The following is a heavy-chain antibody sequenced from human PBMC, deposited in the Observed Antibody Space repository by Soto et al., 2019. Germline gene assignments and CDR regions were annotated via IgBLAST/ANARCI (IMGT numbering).Heavy chain of an antibody. J-gene: IGHJ4*02. V-gene: IGHV3-23*01. D-gene: IGHD2-2*01. CDR1: GFTFSSYA. CDR3: AKYCDPANCYGGFDY. Sequence: WGSLRLSRAASGFTFSSYAMTWVRQAPGRGLEWISTISDSGGSTYYAASVNGRFTIFRDNFKNTLYLQLNSLRAEDTTVYFCAKYCDPANCYGGFDYWGQGTLVTVSS. CDR2: ISDSGGST.